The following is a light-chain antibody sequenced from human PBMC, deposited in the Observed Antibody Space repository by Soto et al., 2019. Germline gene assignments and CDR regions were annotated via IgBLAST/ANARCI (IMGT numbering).Light chain of an antibody. Sequence: EIVLTQFPGTLSLSPGERATLSCRASQSISSVYLAWYQQKPGQAPRLLIYGASTRATGIPDRFSGSGSGTDFTLTISRLEPEDFAVYYCQQYGSSRSYTFGQGTNVELK. CDR2: GAS. CDR1: QSISSVY. CDR3: QQYGSSRSYT. V-gene: IGKV3-20*01. J-gene: IGKJ2*01.